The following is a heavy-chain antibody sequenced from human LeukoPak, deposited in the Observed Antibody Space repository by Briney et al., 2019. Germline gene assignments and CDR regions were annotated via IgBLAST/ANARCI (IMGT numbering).Heavy chain of an antibody. J-gene: IGHJ5*02. CDR1: GGSISSYY. V-gene: IGHV4-59*01. CDR2: IYYSGST. Sequence: SETLSLTCTVSGGSISSYYWGWIRQPPGKGLEWIGYIYYSGSTNYNPSLKSRVTISEDTSKNQFSLKLSSVTAADTAVYYCAREWWSGSYQNWFDPWGQGTLVTVSS. CDR3: AREWWSGSYQNWFDP. D-gene: IGHD1-26*01.